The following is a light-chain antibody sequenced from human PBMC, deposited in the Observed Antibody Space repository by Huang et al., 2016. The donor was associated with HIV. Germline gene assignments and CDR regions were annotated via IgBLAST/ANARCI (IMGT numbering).Light chain of an antibody. V-gene: IGKV1-27*01. J-gene: IGKJ1*01. CDR2: AAS. Sequence: MTQSPPSLSASIGDRVTLPCRASRDISTFLAWYQQKPGKPPRILIYAASILHSCVPSRFSGGGSGTNFTLTVSSLQPEDVANYYCQKYDSAPRTFGQGTKLEL. CDR1: RDISTF. CDR3: QKYDSAPRT.